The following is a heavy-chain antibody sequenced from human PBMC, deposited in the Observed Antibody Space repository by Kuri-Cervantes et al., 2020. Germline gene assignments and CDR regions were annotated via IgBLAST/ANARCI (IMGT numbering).Heavy chain of an antibody. CDR3: ARVCSGGSCSPYYFYGMDV. CDR2: IIPIFGTA. J-gene: IGHJ6*02. Sequence: SVKVSCKASGGTFSSYAISWVRQAPGQGLEWMGGIIPIFGTANYAQKFQGRVTITADESTSTAYMEVRSLRSDDTAVYYCARVCSGGSCSPYYFYGMDVWGQGTTVTVSS. D-gene: IGHD2-15*01. CDR1: GGTFSSYA. V-gene: IGHV1-69*13.